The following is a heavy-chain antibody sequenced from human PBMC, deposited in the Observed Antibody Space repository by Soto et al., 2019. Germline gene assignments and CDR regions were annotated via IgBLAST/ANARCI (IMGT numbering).Heavy chain of an antibody. Sequence: EVQLVESGGGLVQPGRSLRLSCAASGFTFDDYAMHWVRQAPGKGLEWVSGISWNSGSIGYADSVKGRFTISRDNAKNSLYRQMNSLRAEATALYYCARGGGGRWYSGDYWGQGTLVTVSS. CDR3: ARGGGGRWYSGDY. CDR2: ISWNSGSI. CDR1: GFTFDDYA. V-gene: IGHV3-9*01. D-gene: IGHD6-13*01. J-gene: IGHJ4*02.